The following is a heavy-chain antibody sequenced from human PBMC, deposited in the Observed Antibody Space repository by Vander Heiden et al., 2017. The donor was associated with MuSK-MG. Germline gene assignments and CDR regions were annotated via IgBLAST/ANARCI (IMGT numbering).Heavy chain of an antibody. J-gene: IGHJ5*02. D-gene: IGHD3-10*01. CDR3: DLMGRGVTNWFDP. CDR1: GGTFSSYA. Sequence: GAEVKKPGSSVKVSCKASGGTFSSYAISWVRQAPGQGLEWMGRIIPILGIANYAQKFQGRVTITADKSTSTAYMGLSSLRSEDTAVYYCDLMGRGVTNWFDPWGHGTLVTLSS. CDR2: IIPILGIA. V-gene: IGHV1-69*04.